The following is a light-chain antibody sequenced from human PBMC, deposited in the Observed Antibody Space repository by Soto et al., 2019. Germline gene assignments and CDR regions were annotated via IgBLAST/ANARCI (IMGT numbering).Light chain of an antibody. CDR1: QGISTY. CDR3: QQLNSDPPIT. Sequence: IQLTQSPSSLSASVGDSVTITCRASQGISTYLAWYQQKPGRAPKLLIYTASTLQSGVPSRFSGRGSGTDFTLTISSLQPEDFATYYCQQLNSDPPITFGQGTRLET. CDR2: TAS. J-gene: IGKJ5*01. V-gene: IGKV1-9*01.